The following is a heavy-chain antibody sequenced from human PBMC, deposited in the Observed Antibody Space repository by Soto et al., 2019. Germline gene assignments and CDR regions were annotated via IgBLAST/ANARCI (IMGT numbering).Heavy chain of an antibody. D-gene: IGHD2-21*02. V-gene: IGHV1-69*01. CDR2: IIPMFAAT. CDR3: ARGAIVAVTAALSSYHDYTNYRFDS. CDR1: GGSFSDFA. Sequence: QVQLAQSGAEMTKPGSSVKVSCRASGGSFSDFAFSWVRQAPGQGLEWMGGIIPMFAATKYAQRLQDRVTITSDESTNTCYLALNSLTSEDTAIYYCARGAIVAVTAALSSYHDYTNYRFDSWGQGTLVTVSS. J-gene: IGHJ4*02.